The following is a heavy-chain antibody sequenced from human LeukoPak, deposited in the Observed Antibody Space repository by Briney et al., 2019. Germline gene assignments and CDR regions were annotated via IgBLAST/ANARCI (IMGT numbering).Heavy chain of an antibody. V-gene: IGHV3-64*01. D-gene: IGHD3-22*01. CDR1: GFTFSSYA. Sequence: PGGSLRLSCAASGFTFSSYAMHWVRQAPGKGREYVSAISIHGGDTYYANSVKGRFTISRDNSKNTLYLQMGSLRAEDMAVYYCARVLRDASGYYDYWGQGTLVTVSS. J-gene: IGHJ4*02. CDR3: ARVLRDASGYYDY. CDR2: ISIHGGDT.